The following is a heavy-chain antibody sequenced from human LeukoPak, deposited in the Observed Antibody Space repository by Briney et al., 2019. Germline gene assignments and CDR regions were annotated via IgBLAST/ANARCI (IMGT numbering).Heavy chain of an antibody. J-gene: IGHJ3*02. D-gene: IGHD6-13*01. CDR1: GFTFSSYW. Sequence: GESLRLSCAASGFTFSSYWMHWVRQAPGKGLVWVSRINSDGSSTSYADSVKGRFTISRDNAKNTLYLQMNSLRAEDTAVYYCARPAYSSSWYDAFDIWGQGTMVTVSS. V-gene: IGHV3-74*01. CDR3: ARPAYSSSWYDAFDI. CDR2: INSDGSST.